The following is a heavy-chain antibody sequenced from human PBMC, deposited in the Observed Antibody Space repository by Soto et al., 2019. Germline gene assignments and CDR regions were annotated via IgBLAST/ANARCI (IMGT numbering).Heavy chain of an antibody. CDR3: ARVGSGYTWFNEF. V-gene: IGHV1-69*01. Sequence: QEQLGQSGAEVKKPGASVKVSCKASGGLFSSYPISLVRQVPGQGLEWMGGIIPVFQTAYYTQRFQGRVTITADESTSTAYMELSSLRSEDTAMYYCARVGSGYTWFNEFWGQGTLVTVSS. CDR1: GGLFSSYP. J-gene: IGHJ4*02. D-gene: IGHD3-22*01. CDR2: IIPVFQTA.